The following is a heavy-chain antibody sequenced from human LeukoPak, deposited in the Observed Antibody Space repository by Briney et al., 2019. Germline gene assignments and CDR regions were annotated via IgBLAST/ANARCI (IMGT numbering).Heavy chain of an antibody. CDR2: ISYDGSNK. CDR3: AKDRAAYSSLLDY. D-gene: IGHD4-11*01. J-gene: IGHJ4*02. CDR1: GFTFSSYG. Sequence: GRSLRLSCAASGFTFSSYGMHWVRQAPGKGLEWVAVISYDGSNKYYADSVKGRFTISRDNSKNTLYLQMNSLRAEGTAVYYRAKDRAAYSSLLDYWGQGTLVTVSS. V-gene: IGHV3-30*18.